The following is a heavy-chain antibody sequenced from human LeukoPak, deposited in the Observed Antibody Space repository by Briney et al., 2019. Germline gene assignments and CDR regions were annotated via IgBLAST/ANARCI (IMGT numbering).Heavy chain of an antibody. CDR3: ARPSHRLGAFDI. CDR2: MNPNSGNT. J-gene: IGHJ3*02. CDR1: GYTFTSYD. D-gene: IGHD6-19*01. Sequence: ASVKVSCKASGYTFTSYDINWVRQATGQGLEWMGWMNPNSGNTGYAQKFQGRVTMTRDTSISTAYMELSRLRSDDTAVYYCARPSHRLGAFDIWGQGTMVTVSS. V-gene: IGHV1-8*01.